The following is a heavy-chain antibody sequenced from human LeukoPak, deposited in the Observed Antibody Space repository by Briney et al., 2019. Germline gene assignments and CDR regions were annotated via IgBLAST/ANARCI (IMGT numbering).Heavy chain of an antibody. CDR2: IYYSGST. D-gene: IGHD3-10*01. J-gene: IGHJ1*01. CDR1: GGSISSSDFY. CDR3: ARSSPDYYASGRFQH. V-gene: IGHV4-39*07. Sequence: SETLSLTCTVSGGSISSSDFYWGWIRQPPGKGLEWIGSIYYSGSTYYNPSHKSRVTISVDTSKNQFSLKLSSVTAADTAVYYCARSSPDYYASGRFQHWGQGTLVTVSS.